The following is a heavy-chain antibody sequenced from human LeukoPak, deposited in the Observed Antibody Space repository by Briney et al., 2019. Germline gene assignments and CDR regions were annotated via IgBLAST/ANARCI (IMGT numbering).Heavy chain of an antibody. Sequence: PGGSLRLSCAASGFSVSAYGMHWVRQAPGKGQEWIAFIRYDGSNKYYADSVKGRLTISRDNAKNTLYLQMYSLRAEDTAVYYCVKDYTRGGNYLNDAFDIWGPGTMVAVSS. CDR2: IRYDGSNK. CDR3: VKDYTRGGNYLNDAFDI. CDR1: GFSVSAYG. D-gene: IGHD1-26*01. V-gene: IGHV3-30*02. J-gene: IGHJ3*02.